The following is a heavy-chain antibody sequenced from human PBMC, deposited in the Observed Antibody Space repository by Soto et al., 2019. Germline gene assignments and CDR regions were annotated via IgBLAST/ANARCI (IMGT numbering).Heavy chain of an antibody. J-gene: IGHJ3*02. Sequence: ASVKVSCKATGYSFTDHYIHWVRQAPGQGLEWMGWVNPNTGGTNYAQRSHGRVTMTRDTSITTAYMELSSLRSDDTALFYCATRDSGGYYGNVLDIWGQGPRVTVSS. CDR1: GYSFTDHY. D-gene: IGHD3-22*01. CDR3: ATRDSGGYYGNVLDI. CDR2: VNPNTGGT. V-gene: IGHV1-2*02.